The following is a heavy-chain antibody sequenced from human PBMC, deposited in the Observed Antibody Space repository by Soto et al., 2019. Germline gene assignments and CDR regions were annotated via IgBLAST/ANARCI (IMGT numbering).Heavy chain of an antibody. D-gene: IGHD5-18*01. CDR2: INHSGST. V-gene: IGHV4-34*01. J-gene: IGHJ4*02. Sequence: SETLSLTCAVYGGSFSGYYWSWIRQPPGKGLEWIGEINHSGSTNYNPSLKSRVTISVDTSKNQFSLKLSSVTAADTAVYYCARQGYSYAPDYWGQGTLVTVSS. CDR1: GGSFSGYY. CDR3: ARQGYSYAPDY.